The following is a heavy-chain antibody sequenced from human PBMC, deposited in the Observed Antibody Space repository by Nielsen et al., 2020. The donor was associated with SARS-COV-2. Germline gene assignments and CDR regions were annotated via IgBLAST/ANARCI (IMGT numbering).Heavy chain of an antibody. D-gene: IGHD1-26*01. Sequence: WIRQPPGKGLEWVSSISSSSSYIYYADSVKGRFTISRDNAKNSLYLQMNSLRAEDTAVYYCARDMGWEAYYYGMDVWGQGTTVTVSS. J-gene: IGHJ6*02. CDR2: ISSSSSYI. V-gene: IGHV3-21*04. CDR3: ARDMGWEAYYYGMDV.